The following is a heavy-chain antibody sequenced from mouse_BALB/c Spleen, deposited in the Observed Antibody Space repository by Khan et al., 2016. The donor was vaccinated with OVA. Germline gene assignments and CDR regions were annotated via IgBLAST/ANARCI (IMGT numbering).Heavy chain of an antibody. CDR1: GYTFSSYW. J-gene: IGHJ1*01. D-gene: IGHD2-12*01. CDR3: ARGIRPDWYFDV. CDR2: ILPGSGST. V-gene: IGHV1-9*01. Sequence: QVQLQQPGAELMKPGASVKISCKATGYTFSSYWIEWVKQRPGHGLEWIGEILPGSGSTRYNEKLKGKATFTADTSSNTAYMQLSSLTSEDSVVYYCARGIRPDWYFDVWSAGTPVTVSS.